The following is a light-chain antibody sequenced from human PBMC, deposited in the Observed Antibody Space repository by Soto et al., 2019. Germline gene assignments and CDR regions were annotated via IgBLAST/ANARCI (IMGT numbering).Light chain of an antibody. CDR1: NTDVGGYKF. V-gene: IGLV2-14*01. CDR2: EVN. Sequence: QSALTQPASVSGSPGQSITVSCTGTNTDVGGYKFVSWYQHHPGKAPKLMIYEVNNRPSGVSNRFSGSKSGNTASLTISGLQPEDEADYYCLSYTSANTRVFGGGTKLTVL. J-gene: IGLJ3*02. CDR3: LSYTSANTRV.